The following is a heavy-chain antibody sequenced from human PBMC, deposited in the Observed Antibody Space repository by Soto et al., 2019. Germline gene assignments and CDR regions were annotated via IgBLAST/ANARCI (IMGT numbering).Heavy chain of an antibody. Sequence: EVQLVESGGGLVQPGGALRLSCAASGFSITNTWMHWVRQAPGKGLEWVGRVKSKADGGTADYDATVKGRYTVSRDDSKNTQYLQMNSLKMEDTAVYYCNYYHYFCGGHTPLWGQGTLVTVSS. J-gene: IGHJ4*02. V-gene: IGHV3-15*07. CDR2: VKSKADGGTA. CDR3: NYYHYFCGGHTPL. D-gene: IGHD2-21*01. CDR1: GFSITNTW.